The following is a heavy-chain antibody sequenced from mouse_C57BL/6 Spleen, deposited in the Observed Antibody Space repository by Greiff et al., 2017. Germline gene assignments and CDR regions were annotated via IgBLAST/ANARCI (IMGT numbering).Heavy chain of an antibody. Sequence: QVQLQQSGAELMKPGASVKLSCKATGYTFTGYWIEWVKQRPGHGLEWIGEILPGSGSTNYNEKFKGKATFTADTSSNTAYTQLSSLTTEDSAIYYCARRDWDWYFDVWGTGTTVTVSS. CDR2: ILPGSGST. CDR3: ARRDWDWYFDV. J-gene: IGHJ1*03. CDR1: GYTFTGYW. V-gene: IGHV1-9*01. D-gene: IGHD4-1*01.